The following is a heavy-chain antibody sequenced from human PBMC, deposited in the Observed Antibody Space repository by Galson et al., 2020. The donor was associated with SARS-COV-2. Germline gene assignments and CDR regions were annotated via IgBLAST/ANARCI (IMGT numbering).Heavy chain of an antibody. CDR2: FDPEDGET. V-gene: IGHV1-24*01. D-gene: IGHD3-3*01. CDR3: ATSTVFWSGYYFSYWFDP. CDR1: GYTLTELS. J-gene: IGHJ5*02. Sequence: ASVKVSCKVSGYTLTELSMHWVRQAPGKGLEWMGGFDPEDGETIYAQKFQGRVTMTEDTSTDTAYMELSSLRSEDTAVYYCATSTVFWSGYYFSYWFDPWGQGTLFTVSS.